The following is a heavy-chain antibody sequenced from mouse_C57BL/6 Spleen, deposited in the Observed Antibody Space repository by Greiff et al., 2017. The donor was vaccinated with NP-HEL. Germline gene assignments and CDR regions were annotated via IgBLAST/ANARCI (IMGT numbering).Heavy chain of an antibody. Sequence: QVQLQQPGAELVMPGASVKLSCKASGYTFTSYWMHWVKQRPGQGLEWIGEIDPSDSYTNYNQKFKGKSTLTVDKSSSTAYMQLSSLTSEDSAVYYCANKDFDVWGTGTTVTVSS. J-gene: IGHJ1*03. CDR3: ANKDFDV. CDR1: GYTFTSYW. V-gene: IGHV1-69*01. CDR2: IDPSDSYT.